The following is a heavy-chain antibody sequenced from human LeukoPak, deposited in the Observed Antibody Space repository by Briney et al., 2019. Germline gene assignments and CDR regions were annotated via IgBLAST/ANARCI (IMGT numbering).Heavy chain of an antibody. CDR3: ARVNLGCYYDSSGYSSGFAY. D-gene: IGHD3-22*01. Sequence: PSETLSLTCAVYGGSFSGYYWSWIRQPPGKGLEWIGEINHSGSTNYNPSLKSRVTISVDTSKNQLSLKLSSVTAADTAVYYCARVNLGCYYDSSGYSSGFAYWGQGTLVTVSS. J-gene: IGHJ4*02. CDR1: GGSFSGYY. CDR2: INHSGST. V-gene: IGHV4-34*01.